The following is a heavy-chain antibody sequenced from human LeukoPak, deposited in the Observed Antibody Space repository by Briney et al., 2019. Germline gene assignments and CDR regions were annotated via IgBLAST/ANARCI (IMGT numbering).Heavy chain of an antibody. Sequence: ASVKVSCKASGYTFTSYGISWVRQAPGQGLEWMGWISAYNGNTNYAQKLQGRVTMTTDTSTSTAYMELRSLRSDDTAVYYCARDLYCSSTSCFYFDYWGQGTLVTVSS. D-gene: IGHD2-2*01. CDR3: ARDLYCSSTSCFYFDY. J-gene: IGHJ4*02. CDR2: ISAYNGNT. CDR1: GYTFTSYG. V-gene: IGHV1-18*01.